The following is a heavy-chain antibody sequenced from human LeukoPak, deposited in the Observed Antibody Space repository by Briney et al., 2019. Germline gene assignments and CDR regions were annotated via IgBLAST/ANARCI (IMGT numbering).Heavy chain of an antibody. CDR3: VRSTSPPQFDF. CDR1: GFTFSTSP. J-gene: IGHJ4*02. V-gene: IGHV3-21*01. Sequence: GGSLRLSCAASGFTFSTSPMNWVRQAPGKGLEWVSSMNSGSHYIYYTDSVKGRFTMSRDNAKSALYLQMNYLRVEDTAVYYCVRSTSPPQFDFWGQGTLVAVSS. CDR2: MNSGSHYI. D-gene: IGHD2-2*01.